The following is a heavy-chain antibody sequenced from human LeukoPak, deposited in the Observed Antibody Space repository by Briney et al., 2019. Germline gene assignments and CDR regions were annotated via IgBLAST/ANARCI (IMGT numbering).Heavy chain of an antibody. CDR1: GYTFTSYD. V-gene: IGHV1-8*03. D-gene: IGHD4-23*01. CDR2: MNPNSGNT. CDR3: ARGGGNSAWFDP. J-gene: IGHJ5*02. Sequence: ASVKVSCKASGYTFTSYDINWVRQATGQGLEWMGWMNPNSGNTGYAQKFQGRVTITRNTSISTAYMELSSLRSEDTAVYYCARGGGNSAWFDPWGQGTLVTVSS.